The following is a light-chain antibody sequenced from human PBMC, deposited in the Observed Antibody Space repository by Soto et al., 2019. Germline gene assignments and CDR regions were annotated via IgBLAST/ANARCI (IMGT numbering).Light chain of an antibody. CDR3: SSYTSSSTRV. Sequence: QSALTQPASVSGSPGQSITISCTGTSSDIGAYTSVSWYQHHPDKAPKVMIYEVSKRPSGVSLRFSGSKSGNTASLTISGLQAEDEADYYCSSYTSSSTRVFGTGTKVTVL. V-gene: IGLV2-14*01. CDR2: EVS. CDR1: SSDIGAYTS. J-gene: IGLJ1*01.